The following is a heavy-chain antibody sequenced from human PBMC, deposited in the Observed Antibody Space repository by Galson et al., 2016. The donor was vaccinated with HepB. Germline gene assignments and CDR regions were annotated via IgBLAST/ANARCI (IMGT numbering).Heavy chain of an antibody. V-gene: IGHV1-46*03. J-gene: IGHJ3*02. D-gene: IGHD5-12*01. Sequence: SVKVSCKASGYSFTGYYMHWVRQAPGQGLEWMGMINPSGGSTTYTQKFLGRVTMTRDMPTSTVYMELRSLRSEDTAVYYCARVKWLRSPFDMWGQGTMVTVSS. CDR1: GYSFTGYY. CDR2: INPSGGST. CDR3: ARVKWLRSPFDM.